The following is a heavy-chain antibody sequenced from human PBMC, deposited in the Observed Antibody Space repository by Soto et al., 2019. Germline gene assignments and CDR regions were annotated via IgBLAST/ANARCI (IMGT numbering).Heavy chain of an antibody. CDR1: GGSISSGDNY. D-gene: IGHD3-10*01. J-gene: IGHJ5*02. CDR2: IYYSGST. V-gene: IGHV4-31*03. CDR3: ARGVGLGFAEATHNWFDP. Sequence: SETLSLTCTVSGGSISSGDNYWSWIRQHPGKGLEWIGYIYYSGSTYYNPSLKSRVTISVDTSKNQFSLKLSSVTAADTAVYYCARGVGLGFAEATHNWFDPWGQGTLVTVSS.